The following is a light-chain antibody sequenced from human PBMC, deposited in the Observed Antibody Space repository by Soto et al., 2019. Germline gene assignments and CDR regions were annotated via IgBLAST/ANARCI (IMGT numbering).Light chain of an antibody. CDR1: QSVGTS. CDR2: DAS. V-gene: IGKV3-11*01. Sequence: EIVLTQSPATLSLSPGERATFSCKASQSVGTSLAWFQQKPGQAPRLLIYDASVRATGIPARFSGSGSGTDFTLTISRLQSEDIAMYYCQQSSNWPPWTFGRGTRVEI. CDR3: QQSSNWPPWT. J-gene: IGKJ1*01.